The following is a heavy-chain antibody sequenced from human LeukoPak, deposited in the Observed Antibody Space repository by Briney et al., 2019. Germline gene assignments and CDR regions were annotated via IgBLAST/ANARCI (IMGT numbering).Heavy chain of an antibody. V-gene: IGHV3-23*01. D-gene: IGHD6-19*01. CDR1: GFAFSSFA. CDR2: INGGGNTT. J-gene: IGHJ6*03. CDR3: TKELHVAVAVADYYYFYMDV. Sequence: GGSLRLSCAASGFAFSSFAMGWVRQSPGKGLEWLSTINGGGNTTFYADSVKGRFTIPRDNSKNTLYLHMDGLRPDDTAIYYCTKELHVAVAVADYYYFYMDVWGRGTAVSVSS.